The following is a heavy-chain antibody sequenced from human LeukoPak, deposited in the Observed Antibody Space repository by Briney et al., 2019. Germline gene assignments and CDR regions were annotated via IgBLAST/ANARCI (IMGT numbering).Heavy chain of an antibody. Sequence: GGSLRLSCAASGFTFSSYAMSWVRQAPGKGLEGVANIKQDGSEKYYVDSVKGRFTISRDNAKNSLYLQMNSLRAEDTAVYYCARDLWIAAAGTSYYYGMYVWGQGTTVTVSS. V-gene: IGHV3-7*01. CDR1: GFTFSSYA. J-gene: IGHJ6*02. CDR2: IKQDGSEK. CDR3: ARDLWIAAAGTSYYYGMYV. D-gene: IGHD6-13*01.